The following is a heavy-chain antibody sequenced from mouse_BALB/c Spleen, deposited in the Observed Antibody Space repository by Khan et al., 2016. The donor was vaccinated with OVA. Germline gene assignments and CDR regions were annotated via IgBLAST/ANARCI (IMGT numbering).Heavy chain of an antibody. Sequence: EVQLMESGAELVKPGASVKISCKASGYTFTGYFMYWVMQSPGKSLEWIGRINPHIGETYYNEKFKGKATLTVDESSRTAHMELRSLASEDSAVYYCARQYGGAFDYWGQGTTLTVSA. V-gene: IGHV1-20*02. CDR2: INPHIGET. CDR1: GYTFTGYF. CDR3: ARQYGGAFDY. D-gene: IGHD1-1*01. J-gene: IGHJ2*01.